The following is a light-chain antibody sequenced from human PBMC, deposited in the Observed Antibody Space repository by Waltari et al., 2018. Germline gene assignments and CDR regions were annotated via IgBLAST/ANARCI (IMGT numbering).Light chain of an antibody. V-gene: IGKV2-28*01. CDR3: MQALQPPLS. CDR2: LGS. J-gene: IGKJ4*01. Sequence: EIVLTQSPLSLPVTPGEPASMSFRSSQTLLFRNGFTYLDWFVQKPGQSPQLLFSLGSSRASGVPDRFSASGSGTDFTLEITRVEPEDVGIYYCMQALQPPLSFGGGTKVEI. CDR1: QTLLFRNGFTY.